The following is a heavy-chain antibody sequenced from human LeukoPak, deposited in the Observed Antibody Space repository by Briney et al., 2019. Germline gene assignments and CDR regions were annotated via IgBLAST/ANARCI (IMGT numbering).Heavy chain of an antibody. V-gene: IGHV4-31*03. CDR3: ARGRVSDYYDSSGRFDY. Sequence: PSQTLSLTCTVSGGSISSGGYYWSWIRQHPGKGLEWIGYIYYSGSTYYNPSLKSRVTISVDTSKNQFSLKLSSVTAADTAVYYCARGRVSDYYDSSGRFDYWGQGTLVTVSS. J-gene: IGHJ4*02. CDR2: IYYSGST. CDR1: GGSISSGGYY. D-gene: IGHD3-22*01.